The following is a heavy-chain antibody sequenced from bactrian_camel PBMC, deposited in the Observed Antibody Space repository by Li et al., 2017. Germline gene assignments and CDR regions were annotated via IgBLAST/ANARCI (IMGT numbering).Heavy chain of an antibody. CDR1: GFTFDRYW. J-gene: IGHJ4*01. Sequence: QLVESGGGLVQPGESLRLSCSASGFTFDRYWMAWFRQAPGKEREGVAAIHSGGRRTTYTDSVEGRFTISQDKPANTLYLQMNSLKPEDTAVYYCKKGLAPTPSVCLRRLGRGQGTQVTVS. V-gene: IGHV3S25*01. D-gene: IGHD1*01. CDR3: KKGLAPTPSVCLRRLG. CDR2: IHSGGRRT.